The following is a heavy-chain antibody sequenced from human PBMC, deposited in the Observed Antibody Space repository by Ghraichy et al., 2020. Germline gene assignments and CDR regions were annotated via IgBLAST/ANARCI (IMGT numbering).Heavy chain of an antibody. J-gene: IGHJ3*02. V-gene: IGHV3-23*01. CDR2: ISGSGGST. CDR3: AKDMKGYSYGYTRTSDAFYI. D-gene: IGHD5-18*01. CDR1: GVTFSSYA. Sequence: GGSLRLSCAASGVTFSSYAMSWVRQAPGKGLEWVSAISGSGGSTYYADSVKGRFTISRDNSKNTLYLQMNSLRAEDTAVYYCAKDMKGYSYGYTRTSDAFYIWGQGTMVTVSS.